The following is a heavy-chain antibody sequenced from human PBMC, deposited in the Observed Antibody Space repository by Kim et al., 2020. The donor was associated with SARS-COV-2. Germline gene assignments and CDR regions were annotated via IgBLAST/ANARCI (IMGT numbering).Heavy chain of an antibody. D-gene: IGHD3-22*01. CDR2: IYHTGST. CDR1: GGSITGYY. J-gene: IGHJ4*02. Sequence: SETLSLTCTVSGGSITGYYWSWIRQSPGKGLDWIGYIYHTGSTNYNPSLRSRVTISIDTSKNHFSLKLTSVTAADTAVYYCARTDYDSSGSYSSLDSWGQGTLVTVSS. CDR3: ARTDYDSSGSYSSLDS. V-gene: IGHV4-59*01.